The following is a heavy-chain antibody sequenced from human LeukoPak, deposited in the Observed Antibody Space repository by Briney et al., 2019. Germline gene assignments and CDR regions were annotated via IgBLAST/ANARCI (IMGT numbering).Heavy chain of an antibody. CDR1: GFTFSIYA. CDR2: ISGSGGST. CDR3: AKTHCSRTSCPPAP. Sequence: PGGSLRLSCAASGFTFSIYAMSWVRQAPGKGLEWVSAISGSGGSTYYADSVKGRFTISRDNSKNTLYLQLNSLRAEDTAVYYCAKTHCSRTSCPPAPWGQGTLVTVSS. J-gene: IGHJ5*02. V-gene: IGHV3-23*01. D-gene: IGHD2-2*01.